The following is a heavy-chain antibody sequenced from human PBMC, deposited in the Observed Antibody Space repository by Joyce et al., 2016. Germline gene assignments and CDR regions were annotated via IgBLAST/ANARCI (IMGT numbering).Heavy chain of an antibody. CDR1: GGNFYDYT. Sequence: VQLVQSGAEVKKPGSSVKVSCKVSGGNFYDYTLTWVRQAPGQGLEWMGRIIHIVGVANYARKFRGRVALTADKSTATAYLELNSLRVDDTAMFFCTRGRIEYSKTFNAYDIWGQGTMVTVSS. CDR3: TRGRIEYSKTFNAYDI. J-gene: IGHJ3*02. CDR2: IIHIVGVA. D-gene: IGHD2/OR15-2a*01. V-gene: IGHV1-69*04.